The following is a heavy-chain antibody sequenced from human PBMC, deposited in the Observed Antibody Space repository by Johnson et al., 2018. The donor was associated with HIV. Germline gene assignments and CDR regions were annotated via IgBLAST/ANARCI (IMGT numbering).Heavy chain of an antibody. CDR3: AREGGVTMVDGFDI. CDR1: GSTFSSYW. CDR2: IKQDGSET. D-gene: IGHD3-10*01. J-gene: IGHJ3*02. V-gene: IGHV3-7*05. Sequence: EVQLVESGGGLVQPGGSLRLSCAASGSTFSSYWMSWVRQAPGKGLEWVANIKQDGSETYYVDSVKGRFTISRDNAKNSLYLQMNSLRAEDTAVYYCAREGGVTMVDGFDIWGQGTMVTVSS.